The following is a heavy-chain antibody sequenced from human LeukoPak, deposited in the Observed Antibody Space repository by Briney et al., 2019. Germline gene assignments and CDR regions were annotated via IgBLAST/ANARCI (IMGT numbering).Heavy chain of an antibody. CDR3: ARVYCSSTSCHYYFDY. D-gene: IGHD2-2*01. CDR2: INGGNGNT. Sequence: ASVKVSCKASGYTFTIYAMHWVRQAPGQRPEWMGWINGGNGNTEYSQKFQGRVTITRDTSASTAYMELSSLRSEDTAVYYCARVYCSSTSCHYYFDYWGQGTLVTVSS. J-gene: IGHJ4*02. V-gene: IGHV1-3*01. CDR1: GYTFTIYA.